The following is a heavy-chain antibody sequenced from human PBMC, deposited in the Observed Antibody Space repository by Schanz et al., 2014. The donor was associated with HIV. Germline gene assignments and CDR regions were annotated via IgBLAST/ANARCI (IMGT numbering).Heavy chain of an antibody. J-gene: IGHJ4*02. CDR1: GDTLSNYA. CDR2: IMPKFGTE. V-gene: IGHV1-69*01. Sequence: QVQLVQSGSEVKKTGSPVKVSCTAFGDTLSNYAISWVRQAPGQGLEWLGLIMPKFGTENYAQKYQGRVTLTADATTAYMDLSSLKFEDTAVYYCVRVANYDGDDYYQRSHFDLWGQGTLVTVSS. D-gene: IGHD3-22*01. CDR3: VRVANYDGDDYYQRSHFDL.